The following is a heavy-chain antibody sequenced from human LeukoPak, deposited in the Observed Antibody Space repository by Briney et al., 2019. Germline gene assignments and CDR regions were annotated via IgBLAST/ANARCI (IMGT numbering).Heavy chain of an antibody. CDR2: ISGSGGST. CDR1: GFTFSSYA. CDR3: AKYYYGSGSPWIDAFDI. J-gene: IGHJ3*02. D-gene: IGHD3-10*01. Sequence: PGGSLRLSCAVSGFTFSSYAMSWVRQAPGKGLEWVSAISGSGGSTYYADSVKGRFTISRDNSKNTLYLQMNSLRAEDTAVYYCAKYYYGSGSPWIDAFDIWGQGTMVTVSS. V-gene: IGHV3-23*01.